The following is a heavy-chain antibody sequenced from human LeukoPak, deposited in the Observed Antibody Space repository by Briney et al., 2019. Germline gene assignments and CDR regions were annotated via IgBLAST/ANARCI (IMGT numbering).Heavy chain of an antibody. Sequence: SQTLSLTCTASGGSISSGGYYWSWIRQHPGKGLEWIGYIYYSGSTYYNPSLKSRVTISVDTSKNQFSLKLSSVTAADTAVYYCARVIPYLYYFDYWGQGTLVTVSS. J-gene: IGHJ4*02. CDR3: ARVIPYLYYFDY. CDR1: GGSISSGGYY. CDR2: IYYSGST. D-gene: IGHD2-8*01. V-gene: IGHV4-31*03.